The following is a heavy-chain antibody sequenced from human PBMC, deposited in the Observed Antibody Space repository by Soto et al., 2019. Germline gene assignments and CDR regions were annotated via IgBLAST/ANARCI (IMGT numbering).Heavy chain of an antibody. Sequence: QVQLQESGPGLVKPSQTLSLTCTVSGGSISSGGYYWSWIRQHPGKGLEWIGYIYYSGSTYYNPSLKSRVTIPVDTSKNQFSLKLSSVTAADTAVYYCARVGTTVTTSSDYYYGMDVWGQGTTVTVSS. CDR2: IYYSGST. D-gene: IGHD4-17*01. V-gene: IGHV4-31*03. J-gene: IGHJ6*02. CDR1: GGSISSGGYY. CDR3: ARVGTTVTTSSDYYYGMDV.